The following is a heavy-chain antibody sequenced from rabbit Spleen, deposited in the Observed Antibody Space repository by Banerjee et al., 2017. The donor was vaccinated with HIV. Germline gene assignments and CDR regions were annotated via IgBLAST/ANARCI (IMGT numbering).Heavy chain of an antibody. CDR3: ARDVSDIGSRIIWLDL. CDR1: GFSFGDRDV. D-gene: IGHD4-2*01. CDR2: IDPLFGIT. V-gene: IGHV1S45*01. J-gene: IGHJ5*01. Sequence: QEQLVESGGGLVQPEGSLTLTCKASGFSFGDRDVMCWVRQAPGKGLEWIGYIDPLFGITYYANWVNGRFTISKTSSTTVTLQMTSLTAADTATYFCARDVSDIGSRIIWLDLWGPGTLVTVS.